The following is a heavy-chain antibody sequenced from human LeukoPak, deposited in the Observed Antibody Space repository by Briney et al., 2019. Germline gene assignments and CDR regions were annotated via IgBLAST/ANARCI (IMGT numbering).Heavy chain of an antibody. CDR1: GFTFSSYG. V-gene: IGHV3-30*18. CDR3: AKENYYESSGYVDY. D-gene: IGHD3-22*01. Sequence: GGSLRLSCVASGFTFSSYGMHWVRQAPGKGLEWVAVISNDGSNKHYADSVKGRFTTSRDNSKNTLYLQMNSLRAEDTAVYYCAKENYYESSGYVDYWGQGTLVTVSS. J-gene: IGHJ4*02. CDR2: ISNDGSNK.